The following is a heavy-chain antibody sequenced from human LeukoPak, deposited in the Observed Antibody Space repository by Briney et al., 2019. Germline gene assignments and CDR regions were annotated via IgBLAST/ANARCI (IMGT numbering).Heavy chain of an antibody. D-gene: IGHD6-19*01. V-gene: IGHV1-8*01. CDR2: MNPNSGNT. J-gene: IGHJ6*02. Sequence: RASVKVSCKASGYTFTSYDINWVRQATGQGLEWMGWMNPNSGNTGYAQKFQGRVTMTRNTSISTAYMELSSLRSEDTAVYYCARVPMYSSGWYGGYYYYYYGMDVWGQGTTVTVSS. CDR3: ARVPMYSSGWYGGYYYYYYGMDV. CDR1: GYTFTSYD.